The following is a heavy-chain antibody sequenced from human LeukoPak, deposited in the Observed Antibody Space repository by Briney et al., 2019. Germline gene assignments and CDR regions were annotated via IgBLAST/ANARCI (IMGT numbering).Heavy chain of an antibody. J-gene: IGHJ4*02. CDR1: GYTFTGYY. V-gene: IGHV1-2*06. D-gene: IGHD6-13*01. CDR2: INPNSGGT. Sequence: ASVKVSCKASGYTFTGYYMHWVRQAPGQGLEWMGRINPNSGGTNYAQKFQGRVTMTRDTSISTAYMELSRLRSDDTAVYYCARYPLGLAAAGTDYWGQGTLVTVSS. CDR3: ARYPLGLAAAGTDY.